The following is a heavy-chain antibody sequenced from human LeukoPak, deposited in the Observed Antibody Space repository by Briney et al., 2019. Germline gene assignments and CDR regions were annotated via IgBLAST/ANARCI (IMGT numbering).Heavy chain of an antibody. CDR3: ARDLDFSSGPSDAFDI. CDR1: GGAITSGGYS. J-gene: IGHJ3*02. Sequence: PSQTLSLTCTVSGGAITSGGYSWNWIRQPPGKGLEWIGYIHYSGSTNYNPSLKGRVTISVDTSKNQFSLRLNSVTAADTAVYYCARDLDFSSGPSDAFDIWGQGTMVTVSS. V-gene: IGHV4-61*08. CDR2: IHYSGST. D-gene: IGHD6-19*01.